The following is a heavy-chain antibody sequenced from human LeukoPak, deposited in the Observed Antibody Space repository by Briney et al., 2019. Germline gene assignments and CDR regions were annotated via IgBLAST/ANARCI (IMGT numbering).Heavy chain of an antibody. Sequence: PGGSLRLSCAASGFTVSSNYMSWVRQAPGKGLEWVSVIYSGGSPYYEDSVKGRLTISRHNYQNTLYLQMNSLRAEDTAVYYCARGGYGGLYFDYWGQGTLVTVSS. CDR1: GFTVSSNY. CDR3: ARGGYGGLYFDY. D-gene: IGHD4-23*01. V-gene: IGHV3-53*04. CDR2: IYSGGSP. J-gene: IGHJ4*02.